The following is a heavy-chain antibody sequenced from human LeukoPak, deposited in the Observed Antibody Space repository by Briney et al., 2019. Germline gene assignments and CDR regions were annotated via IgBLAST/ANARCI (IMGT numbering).Heavy chain of an antibody. V-gene: IGHV3-53*01. CDR2: IYSGGST. CDR1: GFTVSSNY. Sequence: PGGSLRLSCAASGFTVSSNYMSWVRPAPGKGLEWVSVIYSGGSTYYADPVKSRFTISRDNSKNTLYLQMNSLRAEDTAVYYCAREEVVPAAIGYYYGMDVWGQGTTVTVSS. CDR3: AREEVVPAAIGYYYGMDV. J-gene: IGHJ6*02. D-gene: IGHD2-2*02.